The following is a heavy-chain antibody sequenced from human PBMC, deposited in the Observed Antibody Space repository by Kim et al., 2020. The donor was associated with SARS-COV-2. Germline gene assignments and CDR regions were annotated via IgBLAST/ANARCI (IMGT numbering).Heavy chain of an antibody. D-gene: IGHD2-15*01. CDR2: VYYTGNT. J-gene: IGHJ5*01. V-gene: IGHV4-39*01. CDR1: GGYISNSVYY. CDR3: AASKGYCSGGSCYWWF. Sequence: SETLSLSCNVSGGYISNSVYYWGWIRQPPGKGLEWIGTVYYTGNTYYNPSLKSRVTISADTPKNQFSLRLTSVTAADTAFYYCAASKGYCSGGSCYWWF.